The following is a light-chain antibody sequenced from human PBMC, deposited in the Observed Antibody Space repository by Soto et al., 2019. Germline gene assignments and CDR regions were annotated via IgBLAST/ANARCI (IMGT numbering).Light chain of an antibody. V-gene: IGLV2-23*01. CDR3: CAYGGSYV. CDR1: SSDVGSYNL. J-gene: IGLJ1*01. Sequence: QSALTQPASVSGSPGQSITITISCTGSSSDVGSYNLVSWYQKNPGKAPKLMIYEGSKRPSGVSNRFSGSKSGNTASLTISGLQAEDEADYYCCAYGGSYVFGTGTKLTVL. CDR2: EGS.